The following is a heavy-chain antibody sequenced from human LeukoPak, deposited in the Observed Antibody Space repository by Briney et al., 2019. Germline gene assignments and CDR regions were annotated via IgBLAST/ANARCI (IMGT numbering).Heavy chain of an antibody. Sequence: ASVKVSCKASGGTFSSYAISWVRQAPGQGLEWMGWISAYNGNTNYAQKLQGRVTMTTDTSTSTAYMELRSLRSDDTAVYYCARVAGYCSSTSCYELYDYWGQGTLVTVSS. J-gene: IGHJ4*02. CDR1: GGTFSSYA. D-gene: IGHD2-2*01. V-gene: IGHV1-18*01. CDR3: ARVAGYCSSTSCYELYDY. CDR2: ISAYNGNT.